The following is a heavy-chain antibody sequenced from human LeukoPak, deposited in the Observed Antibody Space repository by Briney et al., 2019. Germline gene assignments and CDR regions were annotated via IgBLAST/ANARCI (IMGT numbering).Heavy chain of an antibody. CDR3: ARGGFLVSEYFQH. CDR2: ISWDGSTT. D-gene: IGHD3-16*01. CDR1: GFTFDDYA. Sequence: PGGSLRLSCAASGFTFDDYALHWVRQTPGRAPEWLSLISWDGSTTYYADSVRGRFTVSRDNTQDSLYLQMNSLTTEDTAFYYCARGGFLVSEYFQHWGQGTLVSVSS. J-gene: IGHJ1*01. V-gene: IGHV3-43D*03.